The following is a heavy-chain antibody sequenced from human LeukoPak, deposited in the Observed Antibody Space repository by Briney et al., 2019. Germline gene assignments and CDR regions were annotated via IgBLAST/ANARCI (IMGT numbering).Heavy chain of an antibody. D-gene: IGHD1-14*01. J-gene: IGHJ5*02. Sequence: ASVKVSCKASGYTFTSYDINWVRQATGQGLEWMGWMNPNSGNTGYAQKFQGRVTMTRNTSISTAYMELSSLRSEDTAVYFCASPLPKPTHRTSRLDPWGQGTLVIVSS. CDR2: MNPNSGNT. V-gene: IGHV1-8*01. CDR3: ASPLPKPTHRTSRLDP. CDR1: GYTFTSYD.